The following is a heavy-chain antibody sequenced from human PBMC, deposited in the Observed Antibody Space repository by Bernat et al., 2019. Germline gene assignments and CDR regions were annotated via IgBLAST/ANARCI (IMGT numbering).Heavy chain of an antibody. CDR3: AKGIPVSSTSQLRTFDI. D-gene: IGHD6-13*01. J-gene: IGHJ3*02. V-gene: IGHV3-23*01. CDR1: AFTFSNYA. CDR2: ISAGGGST. Sequence: EVQLLESGGGLVQPGGSLRLSCEASAFTFSNYAMSWVRQAPGKGPEWVSAISAGGGSTYYAESVKGRFTISRDNSKSPLFLQMNSLRAEDTAVYYCAKGIPVSSTSQLRTFDIWGQGTMVTVS.